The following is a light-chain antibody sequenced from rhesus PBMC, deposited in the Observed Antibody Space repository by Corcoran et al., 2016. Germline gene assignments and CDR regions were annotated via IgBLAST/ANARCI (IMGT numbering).Light chain of an antibody. CDR1: QSLLDSDGYTH. CDR2: LGS. CDR3: LQILQTPYS. Sequence: DIVMTQTPLSLPVTPGEPASISCRSSQSLLDSDGYTHLHWSLQKPGQSPQLLIFLGSNRASGVPERFSGSGSGTDFTLKISRVEAEDVGIYYCLQILQTPYSFGQGTKVEIK. V-gene: IGKV2-78*01. J-gene: IGKJ2*01.